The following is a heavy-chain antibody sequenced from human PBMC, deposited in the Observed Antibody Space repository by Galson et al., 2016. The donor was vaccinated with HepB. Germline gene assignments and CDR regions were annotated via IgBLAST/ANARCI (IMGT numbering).Heavy chain of an antibody. Sequence: SGAEVKQPGESLKISCKGSGYRFTNYWIGWVRQMPGKGLEWMGIIQPGDSDTRYSPSFQGQVTISADKSITTAYLQWSSLKASDTAMYYLARLGQQLERWSRDYWGQGTRVTVSS. CDR1: GYRFTNYW. V-gene: IGHV5-51*01. CDR3: ARLGQQLERWSRDY. J-gene: IGHJ4*02. D-gene: IGHD6-13*01. CDR2: IQPGDSDT.